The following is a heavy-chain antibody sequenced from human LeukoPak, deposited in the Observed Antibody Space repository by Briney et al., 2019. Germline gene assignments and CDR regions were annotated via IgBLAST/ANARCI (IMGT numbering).Heavy chain of an antibody. CDR1: AYTFTSYY. Sequence: GASVKVSCKASAYTFTSYYMHWVRQAPGQGLEWRGISNPSGGSTSYAQKFQGRVTMTRDMSTSTDYMELSSLRSEDTAVYYCARDNTVEDTAWWFDPWGQGTLVTVSS. CDR2: SNPSGGST. D-gene: IGHD4-23*01. V-gene: IGHV1-46*01. J-gene: IGHJ5*02. CDR3: ARDNTVEDTAWWFDP.